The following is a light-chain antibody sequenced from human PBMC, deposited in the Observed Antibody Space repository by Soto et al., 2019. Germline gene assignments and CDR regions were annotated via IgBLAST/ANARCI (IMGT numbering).Light chain of an antibody. Sequence: DFQMTQSPSTLSASVGDRVTITCRASQSIHSWLAWYQQKPGTTPKLLIYRASTLQSGVPSRFAGSGSGTEFTLTINNLQPDDYASYVCQQYNAHPYTFGQGTKLEI. CDR2: RAS. CDR1: QSIHSW. V-gene: IGKV1-5*03. J-gene: IGKJ2*01. CDR3: QQYNAHPYT.